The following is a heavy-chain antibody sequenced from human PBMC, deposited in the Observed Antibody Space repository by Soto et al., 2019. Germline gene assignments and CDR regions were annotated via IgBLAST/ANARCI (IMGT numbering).Heavy chain of an antibody. J-gene: IGHJ4*02. D-gene: IGHD5-18*01. Sequence: SETLSLTCTVSGGSISSYYWSWIRQPAGKGLEWIGRIYTSGSTNYNPSLKSRVTMSVDTSKNQFALKLRSVTAADTAVYYCGRDRSDPPEYPSWIQSSNYLDCCGQGTLVTV. CDR3: GRDRSDPPEYPSWIQSSNYLDC. V-gene: IGHV4-4*07. CDR1: GGSISSYY. CDR2: IYTSGST.